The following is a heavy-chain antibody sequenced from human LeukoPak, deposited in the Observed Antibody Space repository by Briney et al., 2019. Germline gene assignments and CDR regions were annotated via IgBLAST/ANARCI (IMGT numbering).Heavy chain of an antibody. CDR1: EFTVSVNY. CDR2: IYSGGGT. J-gene: IGHJ5*02. D-gene: IGHD6-13*01. Sequence: GGSLRLSCAASEFTVSVNYMSWVRQAPGKGLEWVSFIYSGGGTYYADSVKGRFTISRDNSKNTLYLQMNSLRAEDTAVYYCAKGLAAAGNWFDPWGQGTLVTVSS. V-gene: IGHV3-53*01. CDR3: AKGLAAAGNWFDP.